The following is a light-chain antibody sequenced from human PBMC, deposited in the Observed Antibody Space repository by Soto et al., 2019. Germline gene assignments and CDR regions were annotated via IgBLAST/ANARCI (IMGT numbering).Light chain of an antibody. CDR1: ASNIGNDY. CDR3: GAWDSSLNVYV. CDR2: DNN. J-gene: IGLJ1*01. Sequence: QSVLTQPPSVSAAPGHKVTISCSGTASNIGNDYVSWYQQLPGEAPQLLIYDNNRRPSGIPDRSSGSRSDTSATLGTTGLQTGDEADYYCGAWDSSLNVYVFGTGTKVTVL. V-gene: IGLV1-51*01.